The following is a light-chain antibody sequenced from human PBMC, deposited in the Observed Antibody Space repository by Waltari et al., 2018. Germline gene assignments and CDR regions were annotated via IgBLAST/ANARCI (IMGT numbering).Light chain of an antibody. Sequence: SYVLTQPPSVSVAPGNTARITCAGTNIGSKGVHWYQQRPGQAPVLVVSEDDDRPSGPPERLSGSRSGDTATLTLRTVEAGDEADYYCQVWDSDDDYWVFGGGTTLTVL. CDR1: NIGSKG. CDR3: QVWDSDDDYWV. V-gene: IGLV3-21*03. J-gene: IGLJ3*02. CDR2: EDD.